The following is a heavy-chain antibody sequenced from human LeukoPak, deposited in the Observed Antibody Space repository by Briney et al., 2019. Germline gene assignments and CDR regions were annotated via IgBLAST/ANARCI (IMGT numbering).Heavy chain of an antibody. J-gene: IGHJ3*02. D-gene: IGHD1-26*01. Sequence: KASETLSLTCTVSGGSISSYYWSWIRQPPGKGLEWIGYIYYSGSTNYNPSLKSRVTISVDTSKNQFSLKLSSVTAADTAVYYCARLRGATSPAWDIWGQGTMVTVSS. CDR2: IYYSGST. CDR3: ARLRGATSPAWDI. CDR1: GGSISSYY. V-gene: IGHV4-59*08.